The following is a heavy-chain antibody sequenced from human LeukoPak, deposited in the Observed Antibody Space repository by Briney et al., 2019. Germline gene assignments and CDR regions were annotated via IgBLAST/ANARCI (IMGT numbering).Heavy chain of an antibody. Sequence: PGGSLRNSSAAAGFTFSSNLMNWVRQAPGKGLEWVASMKQDGSEKYYVDSVKGRFTISRDNAKNSLYLQMNSLRAEDTAVYYCARSPGRYYYGMDVWGQGTTVTVSS. J-gene: IGHJ6*02. CDR3: ARSPGRYYYGMDV. CDR1: GFTFSSNL. CDR2: MKQDGSEK. D-gene: IGHD1-26*01. V-gene: IGHV3-7*01.